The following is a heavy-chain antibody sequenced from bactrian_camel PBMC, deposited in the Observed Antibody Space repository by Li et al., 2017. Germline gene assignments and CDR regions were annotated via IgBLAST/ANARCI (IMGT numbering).Heavy chain of an antibody. CDR2: IDSDTVTT. Sequence: VQLVESGGGSALAGGSVRLSCAASGYTFNTYSWFRQAPGQEREGVAAIDSDTVTTRYADSVKGRFTISKDSARNTVYLQMNNLQPEDTATYYCAEGRGSRGEHCYSLNYWGQGTQVTVS. V-gene: IGHV3S40*01. D-gene: IGHD6*01. CDR1: GYTFNTY. J-gene: IGHJ4*01. CDR3: AEGRGSRGEHCYSLNY.